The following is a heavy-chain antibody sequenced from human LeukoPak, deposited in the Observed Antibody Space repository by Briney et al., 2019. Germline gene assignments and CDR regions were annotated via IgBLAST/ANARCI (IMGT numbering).Heavy chain of an antibody. D-gene: IGHD3-16*01. CDR1: GFTFSSYG. J-gene: IGHJ4*02. V-gene: IGHV3-33*01. CDR3: ARDHRRELWVDY. Sequence: GRSLRLSCAASGFTFSSYGMHWVRQAPGKGLEWVAVIWYDGSNKYYADSVKGRFTISRDNSKNTLYLQMNSLRAEDTAVYYCARDHRRELWVDYWGQGTLVTVSS. CDR2: IWYDGSNK.